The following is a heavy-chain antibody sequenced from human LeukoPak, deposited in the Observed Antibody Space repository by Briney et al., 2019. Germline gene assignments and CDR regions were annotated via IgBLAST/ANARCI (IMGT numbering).Heavy chain of an antibody. Sequence: GASVKVSCKASGYTFTGYYMHWVRQATGQGLEWMGWMNPNSGNTGYAQKFQGRVTMTRNTSISTAYMELSSLRSEDTAVYYCARGLGGSSDLRRFDPWGQGTLVTVSS. V-gene: IGHV1-8*02. CDR2: MNPNSGNT. D-gene: IGHD1-26*01. CDR3: ARGLGGSSDLRRFDP. J-gene: IGHJ5*02. CDR1: GYTFTGYY.